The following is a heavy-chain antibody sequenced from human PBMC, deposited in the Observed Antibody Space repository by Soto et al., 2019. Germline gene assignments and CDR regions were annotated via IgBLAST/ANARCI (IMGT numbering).Heavy chain of an antibody. CDR2: IYYSGST. Sequence: SETLSLTCTVSGGSVSSGSYYWSWIRQPPGKGLEWIGYIYYSGSTNYNPSLKSRVTISVDTSKNQFSLKLSSVTAADTAVYYCARDMEGYCSSTSCYTPSRGFDPWGQGTMVTVYS. D-gene: IGHD2-2*02. CDR3: ARDMEGYCSSTSCYTPSRGFDP. CDR1: GGSVSSGSYY. V-gene: IGHV4-61*01. J-gene: IGHJ5*02.